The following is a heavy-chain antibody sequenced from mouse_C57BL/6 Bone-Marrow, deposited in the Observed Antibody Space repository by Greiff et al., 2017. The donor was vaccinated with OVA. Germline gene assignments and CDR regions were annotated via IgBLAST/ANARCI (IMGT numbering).Heavy chain of an antibody. CDR3: ARSVGYVPFAY. V-gene: IGHV1-52*01. CDR2: IDPSASET. J-gene: IGHJ3*01. Sequence: QVQLQQPGAELVRPGSSVKLSCKASGYTFTSSWMHWVKQRPIQGLEWIGNIDPSASETHYNQTFKDKATLTVDKSYSTAYMQLSSLTSEDSAVYYCARSVGYVPFAYWGQGTLVTVSA. CDR1: GYTFTSSW. D-gene: IGHD3-1*01.